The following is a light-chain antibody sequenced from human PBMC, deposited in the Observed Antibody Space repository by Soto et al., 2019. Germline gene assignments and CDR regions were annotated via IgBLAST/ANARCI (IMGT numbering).Light chain of an antibody. CDR3: QQSYSTPIT. CDR1: QGLSKY. CDR2: GAS. Sequence: DIQMTQSPSSLSASLGDRVTIPCRESQGLSKYLAWYQQKPGKVPRLLIYGASTLHSGVPSRFSGSGSGTDFTLTISSLQPEDFATYYCQQSYSTPITFGQGTRLEIK. J-gene: IGKJ5*01. V-gene: IGKV1-27*01.